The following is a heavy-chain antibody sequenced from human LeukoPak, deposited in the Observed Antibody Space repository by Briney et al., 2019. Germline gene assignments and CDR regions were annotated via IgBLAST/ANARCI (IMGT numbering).Heavy chain of an antibody. V-gene: IGHV3-30*02. Sequence: GGSLRLSCEASGFTFSHYAMHWVRQAPGKGLEWVAFIRYDGSNKYYADSVKGQFTISRDNSKNTLYLQMNSLRAEDTAVFYCATSLLAVENIYFDYWGQGTLVTVSS. J-gene: IGHJ4*02. CDR2: IRYDGSNK. D-gene: IGHD6-19*01. CDR3: ATSLLAVENIYFDY. CDR1: GFTFSHYA.